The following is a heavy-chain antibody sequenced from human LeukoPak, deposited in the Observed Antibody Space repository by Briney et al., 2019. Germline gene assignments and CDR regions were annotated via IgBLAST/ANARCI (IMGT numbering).Heavy chain of an antibody. Sequence: SETLSLTCSVSGYSISSGYHWGWIRQPPGKGLGWIGNIYLSGSTYYNPSLKSRVIISVDTSKNQFSLKLSSVTAADTAVYYCARVYYDVLTGDHFCDYWGQGTLVTVSS. CDR2: IYLSGST. V-gene: IGHV4-38-2*02. J-gene: IGHJ4*02. CDR3: ARVYYDVLTGDHFCDY. CDR1: GYSISSGYH. D-gene: IGHD3-9*01.